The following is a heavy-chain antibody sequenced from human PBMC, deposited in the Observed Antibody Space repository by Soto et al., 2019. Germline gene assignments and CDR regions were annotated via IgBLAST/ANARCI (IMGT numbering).Heavy chain of an antibody. V-gene: IGHV4-31*03. D-gene: IGHD6-6*01. CDR1: GGSISSGGYY. Sequence: QVQLQESGPGLVKPSQTLSLTCTVSGGSISSGGYYWTWIRQHPGKGLEWIGYNYYSGITYYNPSLKSRVTISLDTSKNPFSLKLSSVPAADTAVYYCARGSSIAGLYYGMDVWGQGTTVTVSS. J-gene: IGHJ6*02. CDR2: NYYSGIT. CDR3: ARGSSIAGLYYGMDV.